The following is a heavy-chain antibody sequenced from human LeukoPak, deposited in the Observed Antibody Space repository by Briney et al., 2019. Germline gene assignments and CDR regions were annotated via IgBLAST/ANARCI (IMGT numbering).Heavy chain of an antibody. CDR3: ARPGKLRNWFDP. V-gene: IGHV4-4*07. CDR1: GGSMSPYY. J-gene: IGHJ5*02. D-gene: IGHD4-23*01. CDR2: IYSSGST. Sequence: SETLSLTCTVSGGSMSPYYWSWIRQPAGKALEWLGRIYSSGSTKYNPSLKSRVTISVDTSKNQFSLKLSSVTAADTAVYYCARPGKLRNWFDPWGQGTLVTVSS.